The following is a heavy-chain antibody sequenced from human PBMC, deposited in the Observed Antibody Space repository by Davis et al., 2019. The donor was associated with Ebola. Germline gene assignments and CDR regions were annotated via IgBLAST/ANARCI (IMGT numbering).Heavy chain of an antibody. Sequence: GESPKTPRKCSGYILTSYWISWVRQTPGKGLEWMGRIDPSDSYTNSSPSFQGHVTISADKSISTAYLQWSSLKASDTAMYYCARNNWNQSYYGMDVWGQGTTVTVSS. CDR1: GYILTSYW. V-gene: IGHV5-10-1*01. D-gene: IGHD1-20*01. J-gene: IGHJ6*02. CDR2: IDPSDSYT. CDR3: ARNNWNQSYYGMDV.